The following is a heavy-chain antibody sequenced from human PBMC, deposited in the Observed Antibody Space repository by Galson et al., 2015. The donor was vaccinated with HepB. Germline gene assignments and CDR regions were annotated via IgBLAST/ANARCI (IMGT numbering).Heavy chain of an antibody. CDR2: ICYDGSNK. V-gene: IGHV3-33*06. D-gene: IGHD6-19*01. CDR1: GFTFSNYG. J-gene: IGHJ2*01. CDR3: AKDGAGRWYFDL. Sequence: SLRLSCAASGFTFSNYGMHWVRQAPGKGLEWVAVICYDGSNKYYADSVKGRFTISRDNSKNTLYLQMNSLRAEDTAVYHCAKDGAGRWYFDLWGRGTLVTVSS.